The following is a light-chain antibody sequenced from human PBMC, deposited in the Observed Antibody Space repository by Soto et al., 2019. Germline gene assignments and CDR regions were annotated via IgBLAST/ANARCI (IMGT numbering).Light chain of an antibody. CDR2: EVS. Sequence: QSALTQPASVSGSPGQPIAISCTGTSSDIGGYNYVSWFQQHPGRAPRVLISEVSNRPSGVSHRFSGSKAGITASLTISGLQAEDEADYYCSSFRSGGTFVFGTGTKVTVL. V-gene: IGLV2-14*01. CDR3: SSFRSGGTFV. CDR1: SSDIGGYNY. J-gene: IGLJ1*01.